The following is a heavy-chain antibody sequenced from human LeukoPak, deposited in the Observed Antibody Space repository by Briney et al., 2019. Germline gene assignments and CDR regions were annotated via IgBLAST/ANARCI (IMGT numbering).Heavy chain of an antibody. D-gene: IGHD4-11*01. CDR1: GGSISRGGSY. CDR2: IYDNGRS. Sequence: SETLSLTCTVSGGSISRGGSYWSWIRQHPGKGLEWIGHIYDNGRSFDNVSLKSRVSLSVDISKNQFSLKLTSVPAADTAVYYSAREGDSNWSFQYWGQGILVTVSS. CDR3: AREGDSNWSFQY. V-gene: IGHV4-31*03. J-gene: IGHJ4*02.